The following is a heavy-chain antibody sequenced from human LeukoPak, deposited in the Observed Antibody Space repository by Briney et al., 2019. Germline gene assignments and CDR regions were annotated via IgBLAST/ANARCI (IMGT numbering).Heavy chain of an antibody. Sequence: PGGSLRLSCAASGFTFSSYSMNWVRQAPGKGLEWVSSISSSSSYIYYADSVKGRFTISRDNAKNSLYLQMNSLRAEDTAVYYCARMKTQHSTVTTSSGDYWGQGTLVTVSS. J-gene: IGHJ4*02. CDR1: GFTFSSYS. D-gene: IGHD4-17*01. V-gene: IGHV3-21*01. CDR2: ISSSSSYI. CDR3: ARMKTQHSTVTTSSGDY.